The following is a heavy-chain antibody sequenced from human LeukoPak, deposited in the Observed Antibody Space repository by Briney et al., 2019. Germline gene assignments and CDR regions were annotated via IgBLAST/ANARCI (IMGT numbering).Heavy chain of an antibody. CDR1: GFTFSSYA. CDR3: ARGRPHGNDY. Sequence: GGSRRLSCAASGFTFSSYAMHWVRQAPGKGLEWVAVISYDGSNKYYADSVKGRFTISRDNSKNTLYLQMNSLRAEDTAVYYCARGRPHGNDYWGQGTLVTVSS. CDR2: ISYDGSNK. J-gene: IGHJ4*02. D-gene: IGHD4-23*01. V-gene: IGHV3-30*04.